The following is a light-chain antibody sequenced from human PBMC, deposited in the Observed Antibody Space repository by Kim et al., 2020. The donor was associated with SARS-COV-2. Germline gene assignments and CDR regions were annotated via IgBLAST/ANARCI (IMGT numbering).Light chain of an antibody. CDR3: AAWDDSLSGDG. CDR2: RNN. Sequence: QSVLTQPPSASGTPGQRVTISCSGDSSNIGSNYVYWYQHLPGTAPQLLIYRNNQRPSGVPARFSGSKYATSASLAISGLRSGDEADYYCAAWDDSLSGDGVGSGTKVTVL. CDR1: SSNIGSNY. J-gene: IGLJ1*01. V-gene: IGLV1-47*01.